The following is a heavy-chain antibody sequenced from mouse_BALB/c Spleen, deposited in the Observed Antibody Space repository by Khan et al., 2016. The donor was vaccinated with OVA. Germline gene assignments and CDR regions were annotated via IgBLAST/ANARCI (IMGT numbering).Heavy chain of an antibody. J-gene: IGHJ2*01. Sequence: VQLQESGAELARPGASVKMSCKASGYTFTNYTMHWVKQRPGQGLEWIGYINPSSGYTKYNQKFKDKATLTADKSTSTAYMQLSSLTSEDSAVYYCARTHERWGQGTTLTVSS. V-gene: IGHV1-4*01. CDR2: INPSSGYT. CDR1: GYTFTNYT. CDR3: ARTHER.